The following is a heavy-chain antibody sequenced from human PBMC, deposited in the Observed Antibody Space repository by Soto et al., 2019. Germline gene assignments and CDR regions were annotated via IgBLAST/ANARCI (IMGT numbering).Heavy chain of an antibody. CDR1: GFTFSSYA. V-gene: IGHV3-30-3*01. CDR3: ARGHRYSSSWYERYSNPNVYGMDV. D-gene: IGHD6-13*01. CDR2: ISYDGSNK. J-gene: IGHJ6*02. Sequence: GGSLRLSCAASGFTFSSYAMHWVRQAPGKGLEWVAVISYDGSNKYYADSVKGRFTISRDNSKNTLYLQMNSLRAEDTAVYYCARGHRYSSSWYERYSNPNVYGMDVWGQGTTVTVSS.